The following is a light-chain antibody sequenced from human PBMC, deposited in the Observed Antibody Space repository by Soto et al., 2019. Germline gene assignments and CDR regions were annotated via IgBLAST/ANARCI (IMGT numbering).Light chain of an antibody. Sequence: EIVMTQSPATLSVSPGERATLSCRASQSVSSNLGWYQQKPGQAPRLLIYGASTRATGIPGRFSGGGSGTEFTLTISSLQSEDFAVYYCQQYNKGLTFGGGTKVEIK. J-gene: IGKJ4*01. CDR3: QQYNKGLT. V-gene: IGKV3-15*01. CDR2: GAS. CDR1: QSVSSN.